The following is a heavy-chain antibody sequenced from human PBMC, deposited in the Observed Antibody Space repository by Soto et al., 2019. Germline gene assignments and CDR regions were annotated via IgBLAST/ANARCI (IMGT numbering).Heavy chain of an antibody. CDR2: IISMHSVT. V-gene: IGHV1-69*02. J-gene: IGHJ5*02. CDR3: ARDLPYCSNGVCPFDP. D-gene: IGHD2-8*01. CDR1: GGTFSRYS. Sequence: QVQLVQSGAEVKKPGSSVKVSCKASGGTFSRYSFNWVRQAPGQGLEWIGRIISMHSVTNCAQNYRGRVTITADKSTNTVYMELRDLRSEDTALYYCARDLPYCSNGVCPFDPWGQGTLVTVSS.